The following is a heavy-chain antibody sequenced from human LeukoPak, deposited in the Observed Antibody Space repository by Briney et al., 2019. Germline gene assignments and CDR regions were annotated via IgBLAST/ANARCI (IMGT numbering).Heavy chain of an antibody. CDR2: ISGSGGST. V-gene: IGHV3-23*01. CDR3: AKRDTIGWYQGGGWFDP. CDR1: GFTFSSYA. Sequence: GGSLRLSCAASGFTFSSYAMSWVRLAPGKGLEWASAISGSGGSTYYADSVKGRFTISRDNSKNTLYLQMNSLRAEDTAVYYCAKRDTIGWYQGGGWFDPWGQGTLVTVSS. D-gene: IGHD6-19*01. J-gene: IGHJ5*02.